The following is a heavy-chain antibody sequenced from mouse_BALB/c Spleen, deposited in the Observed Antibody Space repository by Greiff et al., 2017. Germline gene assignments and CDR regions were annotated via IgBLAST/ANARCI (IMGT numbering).Heavy chain of an antibody. CDR2: ISSGSSTI. CDR1: GFTFSSFG. D-gene: IGHD2-14*01. V-gene: IGHV5-17*02. Sequence: EVKLMESGGGLVQPGGSRKLSCAASGFTFSSFGMHWVRQAPEKGLEWVAYISSGSSTIYYADTVKGRFTISRDNPKNTLFLQMTSLRSEDTAMYYCARGDYRYDEKVAYWGQGTLVTVSA. CDR3: ARGDYRYDEKVAY. J-gene: IGHJ3*01.